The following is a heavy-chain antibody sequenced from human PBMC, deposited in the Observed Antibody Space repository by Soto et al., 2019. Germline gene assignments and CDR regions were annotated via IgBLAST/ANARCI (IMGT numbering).Heavy chain of an antibody. Sequence: GESLKISCKASGYDFTNYWIAWVRQMPGKGLECMAIFFLRVFYIRYSPSFQGQVTISADNSISPAYLQWRSLKASDTAMYYCARQMTTGWYPFDYWGQGTLVTVSS. CDR3: ARQMTTGWYPFDY. CDR2: FFLRVFYI. V-gene: IGHV5-51*01. CDR1: GYDFTNYW. D-gene: IGHD6-19*01. J-gene: IGHJ4*02.